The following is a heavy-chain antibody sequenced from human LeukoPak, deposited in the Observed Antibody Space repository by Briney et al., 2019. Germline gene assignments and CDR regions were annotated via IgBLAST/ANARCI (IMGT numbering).Heavy chain of an antibody. V-gene: IGHV1-2*02. Sequence: ASVKVSCKASGYTFTGYYMHWVRQAPGQGLEWMGWINPNSGGTNYAQKFQGRVTMTRNTSISTAYMELSSLRSEDTAVYYCARDERYDSSGYPFDCWGQGTLVTVSS. CDR1: GYTFTGYY. CDR2: INPNSGGT. D-gene: IGHD3-22*01. CDR3: ARDERYDSSGYPFDC. J-gene: IGHJ4*02.